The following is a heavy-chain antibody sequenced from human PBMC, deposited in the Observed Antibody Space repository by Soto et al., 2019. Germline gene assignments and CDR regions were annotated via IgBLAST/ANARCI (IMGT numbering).Heavy chain of an antibody. CDR2: IYYSGST. J-gene: IGHJ5*02. D-gene: IGHD2-15*01. CDR1: GGSISSSSYY. CDR3: ARSGYCSGGSCYSNWFDP. Sequence: SETLSLTCTVSGGSISSSSYYWGWIRQPPGKGLEWIGSIYYSGSTYYNPSLKSRVTISVDTSKNQFSLKLSSVTAADTAVYYCARSGYCSGGSCYSNWFDPWAQETLVPVSS. V-gene: IGHV4-39*01.